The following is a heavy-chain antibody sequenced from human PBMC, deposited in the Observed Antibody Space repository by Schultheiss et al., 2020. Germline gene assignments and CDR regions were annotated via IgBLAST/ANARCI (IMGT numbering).Heavy chain of an antibody. CDR3: ARETDYGDYVLDY. D-gene: IGHD4-17*01. Sequence: GGSLRLSCVTSGITFSSHSMNWVRQAPGKGLEWVSYISSSSGTIYYADSVKGRFTTSRDNSKNTLYLQMNSLRAEDTAVYNCARETDYGDYVLDYWGQGTLVTVSS. CDR2: ISSSSGTI. J-gene: IGHJ4*02. CDR1: GITFSSHS. V-gene: IGHV3-48*01.